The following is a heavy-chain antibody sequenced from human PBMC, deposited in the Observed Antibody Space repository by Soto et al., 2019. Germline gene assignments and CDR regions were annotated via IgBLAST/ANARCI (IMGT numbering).Heavy chain of an antibody. V-gene: IGHV5-51*01. Sequence: VEYLKISCQGSGYTFTTYWIVWVRQMPGKGLEWMGIIYPGDSDIRYSPSFQGQVTISADESISTAFLHWSSLKASDTAIYYCASRASAAPVKQPSGMDVWGQESTVTISS. CDR2: IYPGDSDI. CDR1: GYTFTTYW. D-gene: IGHD6-13*01. J-gene: IGHJ6*02. CDR3: ASRASAAPVKQPSGMDV.